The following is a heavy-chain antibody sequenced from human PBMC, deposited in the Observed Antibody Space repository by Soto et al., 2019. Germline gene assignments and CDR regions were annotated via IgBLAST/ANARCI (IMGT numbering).Heavy chain of an antibody. V-gene: IGHV1-46*01. Sequence: QVQLEQSGAEVKKPGASMKVSCQASGYTFTSYYIHWVRQAPGQGLEWMGVSHVGPDTTMYAQKFQGRVTMTRDTSTSTVYMELSSLISEDTAMYFCARESSGTQYFDYWGQGTLVTVSS. J-gene: IGHJ4*02. CDR2: SHVGPDTT. D-gene: IGHD6-19*01. CDR1: GYTFTSYY. CDR3: ARESSGTQYFDY.